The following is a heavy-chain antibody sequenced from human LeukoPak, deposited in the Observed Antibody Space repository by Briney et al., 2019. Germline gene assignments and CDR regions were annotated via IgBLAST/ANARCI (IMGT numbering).Heavy chain of an antibody. CDR3: ARTTEGGYTYGYFYYYYMDV. J-gene: IGHJ6*03. Sequence: SETLSLTCTVSGGSITSGAYYWSWLRQPAGKGLEWIGRIYLGGSSSYNPSLKSRVTISADTSKNQFSLKLSSVTAADTAVYYCARTTEGGYTYGYFYYYYMDVWGKGTTVTISS. V-gene: IGHV4-61*10. CDR1: GGSITSGAYY. D-gene: IGHD5-18*01. CDR2: IYLGGSS.